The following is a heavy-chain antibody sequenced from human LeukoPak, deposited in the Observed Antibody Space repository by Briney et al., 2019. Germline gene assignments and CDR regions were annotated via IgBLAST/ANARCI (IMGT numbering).Heavy chain of an antibody. D-gene: IGHD3-3*01. Sequence: GGSLRLSCAASGFTFSHYAMHWVRQAPGKGLEWVAVISYHGIDKYYADSVKGRFTISRDNSKNTLYLQMNSLRAEDTAVYYCTIFGVVRSFDYWGQGTLVTVSS. CDR3: TIFGVVRSFDY. CDR1: GFTFSHYA. CDR2: ISYHGIDK. J-gene: IGHJ4*02. V-gene: IGHV3-30*14.